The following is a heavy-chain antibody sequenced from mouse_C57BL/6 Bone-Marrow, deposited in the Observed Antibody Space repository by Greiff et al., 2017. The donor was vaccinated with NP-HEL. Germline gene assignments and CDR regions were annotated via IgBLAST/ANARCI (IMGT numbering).Heavy chain of an antibody. J-gene: IGHJ1*03. CDR2: IYPRSGNT. D-gene: IGHD1-1*01. CDR1: GYTFTSYG. Sequence: VQLQQSGAELARPGASVKLSCKASGYTFTSYGISWVKQRTGQGLERIGEIYPRSGNTYYNEKFKGKATLTADKSSSTAYMELRSLTSEDSAVYFCARGPYYGSRYWYFDVWGTGTTVTVSS. CDR3: ARGPYYGSRYWYFDV. V-gene: IGHV1-81*01.